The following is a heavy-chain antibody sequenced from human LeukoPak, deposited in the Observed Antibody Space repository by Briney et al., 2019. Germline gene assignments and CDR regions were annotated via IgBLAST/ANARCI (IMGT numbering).Heavy chain of an antibody. D-gene: IGHD5-24*01. J-gene: IGHJ4*02. CDR2: ISSSGSTI. CDR1: GFTFSDNY. CDR3: ARDLGRWLHLFGLFDY. Sequence: GGSLRLSCAASGFTFSDNYMSWIRQAPGEGLEWVSYISSSGSTIYYADSVKGRFTISRDNAKNSLYLQMNSLRAEDTAVYYCARDLGRWLHLFGLFDYWGQGTLVTVSS. V-gene: IGHV3-11*04.